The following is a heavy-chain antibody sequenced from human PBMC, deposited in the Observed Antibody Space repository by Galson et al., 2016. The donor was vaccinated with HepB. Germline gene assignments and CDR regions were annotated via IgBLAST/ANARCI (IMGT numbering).Heavy chain of an antibody. J-gene: IGHJ3*02. CDR3: ARGLAVVVTALRGALAI. CDR2: VVPLFETR. D-gene: IGHD2-21*02. Sequence: SVKVSCKASGGTFANYDMNWVRQVPGQGLEWMGGVVPLFETRNYAQKFQGRLTITADESTSTAYMELNSLKSDDTAVYYCARGLAVVVTALRGALAIWGQGTMVVVSS. V-gene: IGHV1-69*13. CDR1: GGTFANYD.